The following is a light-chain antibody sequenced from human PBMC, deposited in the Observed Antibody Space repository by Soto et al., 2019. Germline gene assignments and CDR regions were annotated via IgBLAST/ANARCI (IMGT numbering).Light chain of an antibody. CDR2: EGT. J-gene: IGLJ1*01. CDR1: SSDVGSYNL. CDR3: SSYTSTTTRV. V-gene: IGLV2-14*02. Sequence: QSALTQPASVSASPGQSITIPCTGTSSDVGSYNLVSWFQQHPGKVPKLLIYEGTKRPSGLSDRFSGSKSGTTASLTISGLQAEDEAHYYCSSYTSTTTRVFGTGTKVTVL.